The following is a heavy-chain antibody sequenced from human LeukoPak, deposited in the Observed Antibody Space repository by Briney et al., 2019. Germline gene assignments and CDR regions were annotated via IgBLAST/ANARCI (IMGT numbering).Heavy chain of an antibody. CDR3: ARWIPAAGSDI. CDR2: ISSSTNYI. J-gene: IGHJ4*02. CDR1: GFTFNTYS. V-gene: IGHV3-21*06. Sequence: GGSLRLSCAASGFTFNTYSMDWVRQAPGKGLEWVSSISSSTNYIYYADSVKGRFTISRDNAKNSLLLHMNSLRAEDTAVYYCARWIPAAGSDIWGQGTLVIVSS. D-gene: IGHD6-13*01.